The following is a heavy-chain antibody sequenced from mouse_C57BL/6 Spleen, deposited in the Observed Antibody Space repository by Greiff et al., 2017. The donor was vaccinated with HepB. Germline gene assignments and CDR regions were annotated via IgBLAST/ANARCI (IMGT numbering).Heavy chain of an antibody. CDR3: VREGDGNYLYAMDY. CDR1: GFTFNTYA. Sequence: DVQLVESGGGLVQPKGSLKLSCAASGFTFNTYAMHWVRQAPGKGLEWVARIRSKSSNYATYYADSVKDRFTISRDDSQSMLYLQMNNLKTEDTAMYYCVREGDGNYLYAMDYWGQGTSVTVSS. D-gene: IGHD2-1*01. J-gene: IGHJ4*01. V-gene: IGHV10-3*01. CDR2: IRSKSSNYAT.